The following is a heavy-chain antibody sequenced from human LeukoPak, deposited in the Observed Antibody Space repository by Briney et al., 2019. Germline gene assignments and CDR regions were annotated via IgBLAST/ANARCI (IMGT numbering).Heavy chain of an antibody. CDR2: IIPIFGTA. CDR1: GGTFSSYA. D-gene: IGHD3-22*01. V-gene: IGHV1-69*05. Sequence: ASVKVSCKASGGTFSSYAISWVRQAPGQGLEWMGGIIPIFGTAIYAQKFQGRVTITTDESTSTAYMELSSLRSEDTAVYYCASSYDRIPYYFDYWGQGTLVTVSS. J-gene: IGHJ4*02. CDR3: ASSYDRIPYYFDY.